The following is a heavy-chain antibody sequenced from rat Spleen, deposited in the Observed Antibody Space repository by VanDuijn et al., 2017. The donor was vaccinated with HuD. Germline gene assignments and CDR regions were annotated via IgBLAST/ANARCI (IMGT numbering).Heavy chain of an antibody. J-gene: IGHJ4*01. Sequence: QVQLKESGPGLVQPSQTLSLTCTVSGFSLSSYGVIWVRQPPGKGLEWMGVIWNVGGTRYNSALKSRLSISKDTSKSQVFLKMNSLQTEDTATYYCARAPGNGYVMDAWGQGASVTVSS. CDR2: IWNVGGT. CDR3: ARAPGNGYVMDA. V-gene: IGHV2-41*01. CDR1: GFSLSSYG. D-gene: IGHD5-1*01.